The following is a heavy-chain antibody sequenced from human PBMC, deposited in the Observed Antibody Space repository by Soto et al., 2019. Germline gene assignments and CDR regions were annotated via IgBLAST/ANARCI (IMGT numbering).Heavy chain of an antibody. V-gene: IGHV4-34*01. Sequence: SETLSLTCAVYGGSFSGYYWSWIRQPPGKGLEWIGEINHSGSTNYNPSLKSRVTISVDTSKNQFSLKLSSVTAADTAVYYCASNLTPEITGTTGGHYCYYMDVWGKETTVTVSS. CDR1: GGSFSGYY. D-gene: IGHD1-7*01. CDR3: ASNLTPEITGTTGGHYCYYMDV. CDR2: INHSGST. J-gene: IGHJ6*03.